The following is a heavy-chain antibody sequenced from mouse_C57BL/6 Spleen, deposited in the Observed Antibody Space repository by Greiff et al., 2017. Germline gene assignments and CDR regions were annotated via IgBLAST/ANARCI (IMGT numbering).Heavy chain of an antibody. CDR1: GYTFTDYN. Sequence: VHVKQSGPELVKPGASVKIPCKASGYTFTDYNMDWVKQSHGKSLEWIGDINPNNGGTIYNQKFKGKATLAVDKSSSTAYMELRSLTSEDTAVYYCARRAGDWYFDVWGTGTTVTVSS. CDR2: INPNNGGT. D-gene: IGHD3-1*01. CDR3: ARRAGDWYFDV. J-gene: IGHJ1*03. V-gene: IGHV1-18*01.